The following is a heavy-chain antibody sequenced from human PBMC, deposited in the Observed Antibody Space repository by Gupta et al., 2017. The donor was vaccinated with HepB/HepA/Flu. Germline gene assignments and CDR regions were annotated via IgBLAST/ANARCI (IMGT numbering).Heavy chain of an antibody. CDR2: FDPEDGET. J-gene: IGHJ6*03. D-gene: IGHD1-14*01. V-gene: IGHV1-24*01. CDR3: ATAPHRRSGGYNVDYYYYYMDV. CDR1: GYTLTELS. Sequence: QVQLVQSGAEVKKPGASVKVSCKVSGYTLTELSMHWVRQAPGKGLEWMGGFDPEDGETIYAQKFQRRVTMTEDTSTDTAYMELSSLRSEDTAVYHCATAPHRRSGGYNVDYYYYYMDVWGKGTTVTVSS.